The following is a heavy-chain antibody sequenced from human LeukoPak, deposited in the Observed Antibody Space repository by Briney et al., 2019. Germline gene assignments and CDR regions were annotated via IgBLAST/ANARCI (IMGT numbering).Heavy chain of an antibody. CDR1: GFTFSSYE. CDR3: ARARGYYPSPPDY. Sequence: GGSLRLSCAASGFTFSSYEMNWVRQAPGKGLEWVSVIYSGGSTYYADSVKGRFTISRDNSKNTLYLQMNSLRAEDTAVYYCARARGYYPSPPDYWGQGTLVTVSS. J-gene: IGHJ4*02. CDR2: IYSGGST. D-gene: IGHD3-3*01. V-gene: IGHV3-53*01.